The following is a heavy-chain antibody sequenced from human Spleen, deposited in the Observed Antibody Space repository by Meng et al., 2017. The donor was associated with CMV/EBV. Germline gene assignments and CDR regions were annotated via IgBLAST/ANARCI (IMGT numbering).Heavy chain of an antibody. V-gene: IGHV6-1*01. CDR2: TYYRSKWYN. CDR1: GDSVSSNSAA. CDR3: ARAGGMYRLNIDY. Sequence: SQTLSLTCAISGDSVSSNSAAWNWIRQSPSRGLEWLGRTYYRSKWYNDYASSVKSRIIINPDTSKNQFSLHLNSVTPEDTAVYYCARAGGMYRLNIDYWGQGTLVTVSS. D-gene: IGHD2-15*01. J-gene: IGHJ4*02.